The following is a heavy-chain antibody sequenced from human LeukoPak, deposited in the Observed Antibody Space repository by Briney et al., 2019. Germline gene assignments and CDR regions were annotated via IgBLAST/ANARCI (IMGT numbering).Heavy chain of an antibody. Sequence: GGSLRLSCAASGFTFSSYEMNWVRQAPGKGLEWVSYISSSGSTIYYGDSVKGRFTISRDNAKNSLYLQMNSLRAEDTAVYYCARSARRDGYILDHYYMDVWGKGTTVTISS. D-gene: IGHD5-24*01. CDR1: GFTFSSYE. CDR2: ISSSGSTI. V-gene: IGHV3-48*03. J-gene: IGHJ6*03. CDR3: ARSARRDGYILDHYYMDV.